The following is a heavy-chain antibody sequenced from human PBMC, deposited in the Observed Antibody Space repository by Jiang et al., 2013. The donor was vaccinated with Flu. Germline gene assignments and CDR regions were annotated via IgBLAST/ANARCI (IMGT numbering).Heavy chain of an antibody. J-gene: IGHJ4*02. Sequence: QLLESGGGVVQPGGSLTLSCAASGFTFSLYPMYWVRQAPGKGLEWVASIRFDGSTQYYAESVKGRFTISRDNSKNTLYLQMNSLGPEDTSVYWCATLRGSSYDTYLADYWGQGTLVTVSS. D-gene: IGHD3-9*01. CDR2: IRFDGSTQ. CDR3: ATLRGSSYDTYLADY. V-gene: IGHV3-30*02. CDR1: GFTFSLYP.